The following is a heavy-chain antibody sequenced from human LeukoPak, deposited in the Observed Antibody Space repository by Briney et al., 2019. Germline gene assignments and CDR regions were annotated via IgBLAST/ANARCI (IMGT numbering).Heavy chain of an antibody. V-gene: IGHV3-11*04. D-gene: IGHD1-26*01. CDR1: GFTFSDYY. CDR2: ISSSGSTI. CDR3: ARDASYPTDGYDY. Sequence: PGGSLRLSCAASGFTFSDYYMSWIRQAPGKGLEWVSYISSSGSTIYYADSVKGRFTISRDNSKNTLYLQMNSLRAEDTAVYYCARDASYPTDGYDYWGQGTLVTVSS. J-gene: IGHJ4*02.